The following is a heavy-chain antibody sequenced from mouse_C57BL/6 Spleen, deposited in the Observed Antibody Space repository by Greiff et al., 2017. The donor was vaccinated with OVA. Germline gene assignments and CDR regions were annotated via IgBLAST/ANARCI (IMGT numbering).Heavy chain of an antibody. CDR1: GFTFSSYA. CDR2: ISSGGDYI. D-gene: IGHD1-1*01. CDR3: TREGGYYGSPYAMDY. V-gene: IGHV5-9-1*02. J-gene: IGHJ4*01. Sequence: DVMLVESGEGLVKPGGSLKLSCAASGFTFSSYAMSWVRQTPEKRLEWVAYISSGGDYIYYADTVKGRFTISRDNARNTLYLQMSSLKSEDTAMYYCTREGGYYGSPYAMDYWGQGTSVTVSS.